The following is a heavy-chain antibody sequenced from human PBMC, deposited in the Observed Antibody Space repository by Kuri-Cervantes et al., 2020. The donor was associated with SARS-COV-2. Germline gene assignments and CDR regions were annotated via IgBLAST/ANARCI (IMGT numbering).Heavy chain of an antibody. Sequence: VKVSCKASGYTFTSYDINWVRQATGQGLEWMGWMNPNSGNTGYAQKFQGRVTITRNTSISTAYMELSRLRSDDTAVYYCAREGVGAHKGYYMDVWGKGTTVTVSS. V-gene: IGHV1-8*03. CDR3: AREGVGAHKGYYMDV. CDR2: MNPNSGNT. D-gene: IGHD1-26*01. CDR1: GYTFTSYD. J-gene: IGHJ6*03.